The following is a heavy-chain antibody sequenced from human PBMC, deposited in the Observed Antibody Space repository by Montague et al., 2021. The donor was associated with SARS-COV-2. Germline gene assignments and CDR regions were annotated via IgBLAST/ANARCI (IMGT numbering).Heavy chain of an antibody. V-gene: IGHV3-23*01. CDR2: ISGSGGST. CDR3: AVDIVATIKRTFDY. Sequence: SLRLSCAASGFTFSSYAMSWVRQAPGKGLEWVSVISGSGGSTYYADSVKGRFTISRDNSKNTLYLQMNSLRAEDTAVYYCAVDIVATIKRTFDYWGQGTLVTVSS. J-gene: IGHJ4*02. CDR1: GFTFSSYA. D-gene: IGHD5-12*01.